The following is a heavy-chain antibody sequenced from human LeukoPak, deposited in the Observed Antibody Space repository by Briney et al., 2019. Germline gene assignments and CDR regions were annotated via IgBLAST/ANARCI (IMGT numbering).Heavy chain of an antibody. CDR3: ARGGPSYSSSWYGGFDY. V-gene: IGHV3-30*04. CDR1: GFTFSSYA. Sequence: GRSLRLSCAASGFTFSSYAMHWVRQAPGKGLEWVAVISYDGSNKYYADSVKGRFTISRDSSKNTLYLQMNSLRAEDTAVYYCARGGPSYSSSWYGGFDYWGQGTLVTVSS. J-gene: IGHJ4*02. CDR2: ISYDGSNK. D-gene: IGHD6-13*01.